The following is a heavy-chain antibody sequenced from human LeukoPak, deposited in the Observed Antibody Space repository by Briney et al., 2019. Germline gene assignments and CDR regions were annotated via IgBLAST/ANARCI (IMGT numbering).Heavy chain of an antibody. J-gene: IGHJ4*02. V-gene: IGHV1-46*01. Sequence: ASVKVSCKASGYSFSTSYMHWVRQAPGQGLEWMGTINPGGGSTVSTQKFRGRVTMTRDTSTRTVYMELSSLRSEDTAVYYCATGDYGGNPPAYWGQGTLVTVSS. CDR3: ATGDYGGNPPAY. D-gene: IGHD4-23*01. CDR2: INPGGGST. CDR1: GYSFSTSY.